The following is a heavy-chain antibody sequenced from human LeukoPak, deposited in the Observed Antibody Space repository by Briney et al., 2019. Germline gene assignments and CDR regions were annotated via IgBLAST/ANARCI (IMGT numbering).Heavy chain of an antibody. J-gene: IGHJ4*02. CDR1: GGSFSGYY. CDR2: INHSGST. D-gene: IGHD3-22*01. V-gene: IGHV4-34*01. CDR3: ARPKGDSSGYYFDY. Sequence: PTETLSLTCAVYGGSFSGYYWSWIRQPPGKGLEWIGEINHSGSTNYNPSFKSRVTISVDTSKNQFSLKLSSVTAADTAVYYCARPKGDSSGYYFDYWGQGTLVTVSS.